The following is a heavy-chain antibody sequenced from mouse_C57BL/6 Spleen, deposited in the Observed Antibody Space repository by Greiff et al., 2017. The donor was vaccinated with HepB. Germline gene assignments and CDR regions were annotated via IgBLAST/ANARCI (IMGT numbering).Heavy chain of an antibody. J-gene: IGHJ2*01. Sequence: EVKLMESGGDLVKPGGSLKLSCAASGFTFSSYGMSWVRQTPDKRLEWVATISSGGSYTYYPDSVKGRFTISRDNAKNTLYLQMSSLKSEDTAMYYCARKGTAQATRYFDYWGQGTTLTVSS. CDR1: GFTFSSYG. CDR3: ARKGTAQATRYFDY. CDR2: ISSGGSYT. D-gene: IGHD3-2*02. V-gene: IGHV5-6*01.